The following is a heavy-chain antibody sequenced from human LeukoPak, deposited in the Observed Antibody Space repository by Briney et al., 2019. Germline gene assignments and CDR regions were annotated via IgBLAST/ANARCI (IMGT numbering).Heavy chain of an antibody. CDR2: IKIKTDGRTT. CDR3: TTDPIFGDYGDYFDY. CDR1: GFTFTYAW. D-gene: IGHD4-17*01. Sequence: GGPLRLSCAASGFTFTYAWLSWVGKSPGKGLDWVGRIKIKTDGRTTDYPAPGKGRFTISRDDSNKTLYLQMHSLQTEDTAAYYCTTDPIFGDYGDYFDYWGQGTLVTVSS. V-gene: IGHV3-15*01. J-gene: IGHJ4*02.